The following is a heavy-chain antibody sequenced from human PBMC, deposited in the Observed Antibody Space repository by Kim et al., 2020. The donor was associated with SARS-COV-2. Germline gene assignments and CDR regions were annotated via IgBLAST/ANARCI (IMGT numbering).Heavy chain of an antibody. V-gene: IGHV1-8*03. CDR1: GYTFTSYD. Sequence: ASVKVSCKASGYTFTSYDMHWVRQAPGQGLEWMGWMNAYSGNTEYAQKFQGRVTITRNTSPSTAYMELRSLRSEDTAVYYCARGHPTRLVYCISSRPCYY. D-gene: IGHD2-2*01. CDR2: MNAYSGNT. CDR3: ARGHPTRLVYCISSRPCYY. J-gene: IGHJ6*01.